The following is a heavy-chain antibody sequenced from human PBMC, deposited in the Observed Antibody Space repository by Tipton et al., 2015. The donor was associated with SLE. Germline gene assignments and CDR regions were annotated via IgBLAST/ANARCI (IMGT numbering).Heavy chain of an antibody. V-gene: IGHV1-46*01. Sequence: QSGAEVKKPGASVRVSCKASGYTFTTYGISWVRQTPGQGLEWMGIINPSGGSTNYAQEFQGRVTMTRDTSTSTVYMELSSLKSDDTAVYYCARQNVAPPDTEAWLAPGGQGPLVTVSS. CDR1: GYTFTTYG. CDR2: INPSGGST. D-gene: IGHD5-18*01. CDR3: ARQNVAPPDTEAWLAP. J-gene: IGHJ5*02.